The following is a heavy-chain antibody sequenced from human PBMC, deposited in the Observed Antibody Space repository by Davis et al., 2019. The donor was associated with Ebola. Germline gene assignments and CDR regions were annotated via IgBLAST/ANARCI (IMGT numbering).Heavy chain of an antibody. J-gene: IGHJ4*02. CDR3: TGTVTDDY. Sequence: MPSETLSPTCAVSGGSTSSSNWWSWVRQPPGKGLEWIGEIYHSGSTNYNPSLKSRVTISVDTSKNQFSLKLSSVTAADTAVYYCTGTVTDDYWGQGTLVTVSS. CDR1: GGSTSSSNW. CDR2: IYHSGST. D-gene: IGHD4-17*01. V-gene: IGHV4-4*02.